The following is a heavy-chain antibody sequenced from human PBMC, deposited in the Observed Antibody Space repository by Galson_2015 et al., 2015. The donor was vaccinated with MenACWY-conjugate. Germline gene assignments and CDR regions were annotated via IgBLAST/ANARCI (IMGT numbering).Heavy chain of an antibody. Sequence: SLRLSCAASGFTFSDYYMSWVRQAPGKGLEWVSYISSSSSYTNYADSVKGRFTISRDNAKNSLYLQMNSLRAEDTAVYYCARAAISNYYCYGMDVWGQGTTVTVSS. CDR1: GFTFSDYY. J-gene: IGHJ6*02. V-gene: IGHV3-11*05. CDR2: ISSSSSYT. CDR3: ARAAISNYYCYGMDV. D-gene: IGHD3-9*01.